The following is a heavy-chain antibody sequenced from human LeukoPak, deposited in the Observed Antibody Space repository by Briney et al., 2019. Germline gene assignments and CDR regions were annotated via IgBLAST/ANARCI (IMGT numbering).Heavy chain of an antibody. CDR2: INHSGST. V-gene: IGHV4-34*01. CDR3: ARSVGPRLGEANDY. D-gene: IGHD3-16*01. CDR1: GGSFSGYY. J-gene: IGHJ4*02. Sequence: SETLSLTCAVYGGSFSGYYWSWIRQPPGKGLEWIGEINHSGSTNYNPSLKSRVTISVDTSKNQFSLKLSSVTAADTAVYYCARSVGPRLGEANDYWGQGTLVTVSS.